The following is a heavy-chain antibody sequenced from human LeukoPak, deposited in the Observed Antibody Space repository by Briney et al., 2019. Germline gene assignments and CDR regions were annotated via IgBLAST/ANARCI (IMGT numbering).Heavy chain of an antibody. CDR1: GGSFSGYY. CDR3: ARRMAYYYDSSGYKDDY. V-gene: IGHV4-34*01. J-gene: IGHJ4*02. CDR2: IDHSGSP. D-gene: IGHD3-22*01. Sequence: KPSETLSLICDVYGGSFSGYYWSWIRQPPGKGLEWIGEIDHSGSPRYNPSLKSRVTISVDTSKSQFSLKLSSVTAADTAVYYCARRMAYYYDSSGYKDDYWGQGTLVTVSS.